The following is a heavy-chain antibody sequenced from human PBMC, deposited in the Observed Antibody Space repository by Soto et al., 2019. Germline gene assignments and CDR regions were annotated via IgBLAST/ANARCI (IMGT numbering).Heavy chain of an antibody. Sequence: GLEWMGIINARGGSTSYAQKFQGRVTMTRDTSTSTVYMELSSLRSEDTAVYYCARDDYKHYYFFFQAEDGIRDL. V-gene: IGHV1-46*01. CDR3: ARDDYKHYYFFFQAEDGIRDL. CDR2: INARGGST. D-gene: IGHD3-3*01. J-gene: IGHJ2*01.